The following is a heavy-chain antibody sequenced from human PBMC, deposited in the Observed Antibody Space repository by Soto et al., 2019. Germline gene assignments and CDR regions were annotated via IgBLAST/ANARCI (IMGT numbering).Heavy chain of an antibody. V-gene: IGHV4-61*01. D-gene: IGHD3-3*01. CDR1: GGSFQSASYS. J-gene: IGHJ4*02. CDR2: VYHTGRT. CDR3: ARDFAYFDS. Sequence: SDALSPPCTLSGGSFQSASYSWSWIRQPPGKGLEWIGYVYHTGRTSYNPSLKSRVSISMDTSKNQFSLNLDSVTAADTAVYFCARDFAYFDSWGQGTLVTVPQ.